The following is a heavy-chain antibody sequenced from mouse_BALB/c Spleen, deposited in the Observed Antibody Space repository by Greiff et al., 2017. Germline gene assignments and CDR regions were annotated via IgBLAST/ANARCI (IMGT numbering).Heavy chain of an antibody. D-gene: IGHD1-1*01. CDR2: ISSGGSYT. CDR1: GFTFSSYG. V-gene: IGHV5-6*02. J-gene: IGHJ2*01. Sequence: DVKLVESGGDLVKPGGSLKLSCAASGFTFSSYGMSWVRQTPDKRLEWVATISSGGSYTYYPDSVKGRFTISRDNAKNTLYLQMSSLKSEDTAMYYCARTFTSSYEEDYFDYWGQGTTLTVSS. CDR3: ARTFTSSYEEDYFDY.